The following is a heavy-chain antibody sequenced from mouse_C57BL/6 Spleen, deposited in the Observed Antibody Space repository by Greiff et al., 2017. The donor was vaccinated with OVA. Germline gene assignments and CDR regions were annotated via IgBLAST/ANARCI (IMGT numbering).Heavy chain of an antibody. CDR1: GYAFTNYL. CDR3: ARGGYGTDY. CDR2: INPGSGGT. D-gene: IGHD1-1*01. J-gene: IGHJ2*01. V-gene: IGHV1-54*01. Sequence: QVQLQQSGAELVRPGTSVKVSCKASGYAFTNYLIEWVKQRPGQGLEWIGVINPGSGGTNYNEKFKGKATLTADKSSSTAYMQLSSLTSEDSAVYFCARGGYGTDYGGQGTTLTVSS.